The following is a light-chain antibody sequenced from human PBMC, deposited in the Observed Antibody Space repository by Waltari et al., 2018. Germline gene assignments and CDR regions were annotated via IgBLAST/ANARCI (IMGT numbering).Light chain of an antibody. Sequence: QSALTQPASVSGSPGQSITISCTGTSSDVGAYNHVSWHQQHPGKAPKIMIYDVSKRPSGVSDRFSGSKSGNTASLTISGLQAEDEADYYCCSYAGGSTYVFGTGTKVTVL. CDR1: SSDVGAYNH. CDR3: CSYAGGSTYV. J-gene: IGLJ1*01. V-gene: IGLV2-23*02. CDR2: DVS.